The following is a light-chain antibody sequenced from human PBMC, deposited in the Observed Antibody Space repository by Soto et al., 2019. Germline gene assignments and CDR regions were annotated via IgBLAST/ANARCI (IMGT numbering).Light chain of an antibody. CDR1: QSVLYSSNNKNY. V-gene: IGKV4-1*01. CDR3: QQYCSTPPT. J-gene: IGKJ1*01. CDR2: WSS. Sequence: DIVMTQSPDSLAVSLGERATINCKPSQSVLYSSNNKNYLSWYQQKPGQPPKLLIYWSSTRESGVPDRFSGSGSGTDFTLTISSLQAEDVAVYYGQQYCSTPPTFGQGTKVEIK.